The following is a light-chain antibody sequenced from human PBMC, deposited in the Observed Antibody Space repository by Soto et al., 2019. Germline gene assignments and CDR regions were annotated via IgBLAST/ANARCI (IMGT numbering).Light chain of an antibody. J-gene: IGKJ5*01. V-gene: IGKV3D-20*02. CDR2: GAS. Sequence: IVLAESPDTISLSKGERATLSCRASQSVSNNYLAWYQQKPGQAPRLLIYGASNRATGIPDRFSGSGSGTDFTLTISSLEPEDFAVYYCQQRSNWPITFGQGTRLEIK. CDR1: QSVSNNY. CDR3: QQRSNWPIT.